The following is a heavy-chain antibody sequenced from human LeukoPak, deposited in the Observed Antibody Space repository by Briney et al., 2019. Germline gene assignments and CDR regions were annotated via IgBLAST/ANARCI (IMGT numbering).Heavy chain of an antibody. Sequence: PGGSLRLSCTASRFTFSTYAMSWVRQAPGKGLEWVSSISVSGDTTYYTGSVKGRFTISRDNSKNALYLQMSSLRAEDTAVYYCAKSQRNDQQVVQRIDYWGQGTLVTVSS. J-gene: IGHJ4*02. CDR1: RFTFSTYA. D-gene: IGHD2-2*01. CDR2: ISVSGDTT. CDR3: AKSQRNDQQVVQRIDY. V-gene: IGHV3-23*01.